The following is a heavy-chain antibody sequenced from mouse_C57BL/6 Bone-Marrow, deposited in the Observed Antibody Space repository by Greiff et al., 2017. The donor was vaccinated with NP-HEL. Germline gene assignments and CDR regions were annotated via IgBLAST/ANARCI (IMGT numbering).Heavy chain of an antibody. D-gene: IGHD2-5*01. Sequence: EVKLMESGGGLVKPGGSLKLSCAASGFTFSSYAMSWVRQTPEKRLEWVATISDGGSYTYYPDNVKGRFTISRDNAKNNLYLQMSHLKSEDTAMYYCVREPHYSNYAGVYWGQGTTLTVSS. CDR3: VREPHYSNYAGVY. J-gene: IGHJ2*01. CDR1: GFTFSSYA. CDR2: ISDGGSYT. V-gene: IGHV5-4*01.